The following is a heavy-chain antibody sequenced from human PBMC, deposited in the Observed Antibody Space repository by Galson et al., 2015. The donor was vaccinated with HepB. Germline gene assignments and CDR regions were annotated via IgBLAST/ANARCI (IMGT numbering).Heavy chain of an antibody. D-gene: IGHD3/OR15-3a*01. CDR1: GYTLTSYA. CDR3: AKVWTGFYWWELGMDV. V-gene: IGHV1-3*04. J-gene: IGHJ6*02. Sequence: SVKVSCKASGYTLTSYAIHWVRQAPGQRLEWMGWINTANGNTKYSQKFQGRVTITRDTSASTVYMELSSLRSEDTAVFYCAKVWTGFYWWELGMDVWGQGTTVTVSS. CDR2: INTANGNT.